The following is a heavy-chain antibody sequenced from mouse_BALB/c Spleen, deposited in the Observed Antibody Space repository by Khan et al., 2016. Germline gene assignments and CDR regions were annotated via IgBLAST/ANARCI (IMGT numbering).Heavy chain of an antibody. J-gene: IGHJ4*01. V-gene: IGHV3-1*02. CDR1: GYSITSGYS. Sequence: EVKLLESGPDLVKPSQSLSLTCTVTGYSITSGYSWHWIRQFPGNKLEWMGYIHYSGSNNYNTSLKSRISITRDQYKNQFFLQLNSVTTVDTATYYCARWNGYYAMDYWGQGPSVTVSS. CDR2: IHYSGSN. CDR3: ARWNGYYAMDY.